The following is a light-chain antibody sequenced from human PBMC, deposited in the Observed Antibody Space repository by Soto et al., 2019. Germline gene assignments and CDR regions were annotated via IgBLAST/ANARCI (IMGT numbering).Light chain of an antibody. Sequence: QSVLTQPPSVSGAPGQRVTISCTGSSSNIGAGYDVHWYQQLPGTAPKLLIYGNSNRPSGVPDRFSGSKSGTSASLAITGLQDEDEAEYYCQSYDSSLSGFYVFGTGTKLTVL. V-gene: IGLV1-40*01. CDR2: GNS. J-gene: IGLJ1*01. CDR1: SSNIGAGYD. CDR3: QSYDSSLSGFYV.